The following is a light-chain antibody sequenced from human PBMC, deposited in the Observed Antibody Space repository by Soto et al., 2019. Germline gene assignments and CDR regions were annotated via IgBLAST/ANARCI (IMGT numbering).Light chain of an antibody. V-gene: IGKV3-11*01. J-gene: IGKJ4*01. Sequence: ELVLTQSPATLSLSPGDSATLACRASQSVSTYLAWYQQRPGQALRLLIYDASKMASGIPARFSGSGSGTDFTLTISSLEPEDFAAYFCHQRSNWPLTFGGGTKLEIK. CDR3: HQRSNWPLT. CDR1: QSVSTY. CDR2: DAS.